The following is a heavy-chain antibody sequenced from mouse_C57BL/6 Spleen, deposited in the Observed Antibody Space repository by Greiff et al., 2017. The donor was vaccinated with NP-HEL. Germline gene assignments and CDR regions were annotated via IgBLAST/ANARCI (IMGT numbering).Heavy chain of an antibody. CDR3: AKPDGYYGGFFAY. CDR1: GYTFTSYW. CDR2: IHPNSGST. J-gene: IGHJ3*01. Sequence: QVQLQQSGAELVKPGASVKLSCKASGYTFTSYWMHWVKQRPGQGLEWIGMIHPNSGSTNYNEKFKSKATLTVDKSSSTAYMQLSSLTSGDSAVYYCAKPDGYYGGFFAYGGQGTLVTVSA. V-gene: IGHV1-64*01. D-gene: IGHD2-3*01.